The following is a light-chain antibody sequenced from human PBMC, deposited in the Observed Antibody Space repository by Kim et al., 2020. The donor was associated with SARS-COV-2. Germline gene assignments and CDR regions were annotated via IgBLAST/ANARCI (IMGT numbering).Light chain of an antibody. J-gene: IGKJ4*01. CDR2: AAS. V-gene: IGKV1-5*03. CDR3: QQYNSYSLT. CDR1: QSVSDW. Sequence: DIQMTQSPSTLSASVGDRVTITCRASQSVSDWLAWYQQKPGKAPRLLISAASNLESGVPSRFTGSGSGTEFTPTISSLQPDDFATYYCQQYNSYSLTFGGGTKVDIK.